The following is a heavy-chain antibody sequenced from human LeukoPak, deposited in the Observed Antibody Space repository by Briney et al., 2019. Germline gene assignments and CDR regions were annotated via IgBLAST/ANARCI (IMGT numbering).Heavy chain of an antibody. V-gene: IGHV3-7*01. CDR2: IKQDGREK. Sequence: PGGSLRLSCAASGFTFSSYWMSWVRQAPGKGLDWVANIKQDGREKYYVDSVKGRFTISRDNAKNSLYLQMNSLRAEDTAVYYCARDEVVVVAAISYYYYYYMDVWGKGTTVTISS. D-gene: IGHD2-15*01. CDR3: ARDEVVVVAAISYYYYYYMDV. CDR1: GFTFSSYW. J-gene: IGHJ6*03.